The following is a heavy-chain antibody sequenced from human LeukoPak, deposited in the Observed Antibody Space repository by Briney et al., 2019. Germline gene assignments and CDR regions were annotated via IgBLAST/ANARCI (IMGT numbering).Heavy chain of an antibody. Sequence: SGPTLVKPTQTLTLTCTFSGFSLSTSGVGVGWIRQPPGKALEWLALIYWDDDKRYSPSLKSRLTITKDTSKNQVVLTMTNMDPVDTATYYCAHGLEDTAMAYGAFDIWGQGAMVTVSS. J-gene: IGHJ3*02. D-gene: IGHD5-18*01. V-gene: IGHV2-5*02. CDR2: IYWDDDK. CDR1: GFSLSTSGVG. CDR3: AHGLEDTAMAYGAFDI.